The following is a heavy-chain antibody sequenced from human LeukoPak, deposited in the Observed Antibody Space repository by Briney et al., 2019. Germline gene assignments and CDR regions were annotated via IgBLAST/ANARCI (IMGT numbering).Heavy chain of an antibody. CDR3: AKGYNYGLDY. Sequence: GWSLRLSCAACGFSFSRFWMSWFRQTPGRGRVWVSQIKTDGSYTSYADSAKGRFTISRANAENTLYLQMNSVKDEDRAVYYCAKGYNYGLDYWGQGTLVTVSS. D-gene: IGHD5-18*01. J-gene: IGHJ4*02. CDR2: IKTDGSYT. V-gene: IGHV3-74*01. CDR1: GFSFSRFW.